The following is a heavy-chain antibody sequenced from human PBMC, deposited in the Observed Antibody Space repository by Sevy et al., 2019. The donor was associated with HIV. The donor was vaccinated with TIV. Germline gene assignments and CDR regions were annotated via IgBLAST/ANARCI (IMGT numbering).Heavy chain of an antibody. CDR1: GFTFSNYD. CDR3: ARGGDFNDRSAKRDFDY. J-gene: IGHJ4*02. Sequence: GGSLRLSCAASGFTFSNYDMHWVRQAPGKGLEWVAVIWHDGSNKYYADSVKGRFTISRDNSKNTLYLQMNSLRVEDTAVYFCARGGDFNDRSAKRDFDYWGQGPLVTVSS. CDR2: IWHDGSNK. V-gene: IGHV3-33*01. D-gene: IGHD3-22*01.